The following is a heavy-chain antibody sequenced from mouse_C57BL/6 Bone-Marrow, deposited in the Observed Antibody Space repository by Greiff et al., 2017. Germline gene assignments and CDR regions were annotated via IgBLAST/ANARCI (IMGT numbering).Heavy chain of an antibody. V-gene: IGHV1-81*01. CDR3: ARSTTVVATDFDY. D-gene: IGHD1-1*01. CDR2: IYPRSGNT. Sequence: VQLQQSGAELARPGASVKLSCKASGYTFTSSGISWVKQRTGQGLEWIGEIYPRSGNTYYNEKFKGKATLTADKSSSTAYMELRSLTSEDSAVYFCARSTTVVATDFDYWGQGTTLTVSS. CDR1: GYTFTSSG. J-gene: IGHJ2*01.